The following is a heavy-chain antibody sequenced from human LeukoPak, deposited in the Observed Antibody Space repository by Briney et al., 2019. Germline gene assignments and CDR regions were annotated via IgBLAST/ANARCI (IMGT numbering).Heavy chain of an antibody. V-gene: IGHV3-30*04. Sequence: QTGGSLRLSCAASGFTFSSYAMHWVRQAPGKGLEWAAVISYDGSNKYYADSVKGRFTISRDNSKNTLYLQMNSLRAEDTAVYYCARGPPSIFGVVTVPYYFDYWGQGTLVTVSS. J-gene: IGHJ4*02. CDR2: ISYDGSNK. CDR1: GFTFSSYA. D-gene: IGHD3-3*01. CDR3: ARGPPSIFGVVTVPYYFDY.